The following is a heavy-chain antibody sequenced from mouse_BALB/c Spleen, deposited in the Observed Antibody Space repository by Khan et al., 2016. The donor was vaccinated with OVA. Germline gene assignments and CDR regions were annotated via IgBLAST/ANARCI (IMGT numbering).Heavy chain of an antibody. CDR2: INPTSGYT. CDR3: TRDRIDY. Sequence: VKLLESGAELAKPGASVKMSCTASGYTFTTYWMHWVKQRPGQGLEWIGYINPTSGYTDYNEKFKDRATLSADKSSSTAYMQLSSLTSEDSAVYYYTRDRIDYWGQGTTLTVSS. V-gene: IGHV1-7*01. J-gene: IGHJ2*01. CDR1: GYTFTTYW.